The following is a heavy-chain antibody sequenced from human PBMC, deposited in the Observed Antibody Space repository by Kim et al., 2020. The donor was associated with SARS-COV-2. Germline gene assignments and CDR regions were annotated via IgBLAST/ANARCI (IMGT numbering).Heavy chain of an antibody. Sequence: GGSLRLSCAASDFTFSNYAMSWVRQAPGKGLEWVSGISGSGGKTYYADSVKGRFTISRDNSKNTLFLQMNSLRAEDTGVYFCAKDRGYSTYYFDYWGQGSLVTVSS. CDR1: DFTFSNYA. D-gene: IGHD5-18*01. J-gene: IGHJ4*02. V-gene: IGHV3-23*01. CDR3: AKDRGYSTYYFDY. CDR2: ISGSGGKT.